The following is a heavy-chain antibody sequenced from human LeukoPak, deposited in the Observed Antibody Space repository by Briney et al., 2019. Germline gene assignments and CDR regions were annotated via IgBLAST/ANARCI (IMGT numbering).Heavy chain of an antibody. CDR2: IYYSGST. Sequence: PSETLSLTCTVSGGSISSYYWSWIRQPPGKGLEWIGYIYYSGSTNYNPSLKSRVTISVDTSKNQFSLKLSSVTAADTAVYYCARDGSQGYFDYWGQGTLVTVSS. CDR3: ARDGSQGYFDY. V-gene: IGHV4-59*01. CDR1: GGSISSYY. D-gene: IGHD1-26*01. J-gene: IGHJ4*02.